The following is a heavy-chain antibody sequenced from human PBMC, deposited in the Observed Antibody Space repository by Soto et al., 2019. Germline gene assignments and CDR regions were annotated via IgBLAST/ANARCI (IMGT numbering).Heavy chain of an antibody. D-gene: IGHD3-9*01. CDR2: ISSSSSTI. Sequence: GGSLRLSCAASGFTFSSYSMNWVRQAPGKGLEWVSYISSSSSTIYYADSVKGRFTISRDNAKNSLYLQMNSLRAEDTAVYYCARLTPPSLRYFDWFYYGMDVWGQGTTVTVSS. CDR1: GFTFSSYS. V-gene: IGHV3-48*01. CDR3: ARLTPPSLRYFDWFYYGMDV. J-gene: IGHJ6*02.